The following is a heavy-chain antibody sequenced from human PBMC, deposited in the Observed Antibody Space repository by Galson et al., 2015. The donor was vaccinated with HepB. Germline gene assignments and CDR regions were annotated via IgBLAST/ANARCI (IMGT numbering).Heavy chain of an antibody. CDR3: AKGYYDSSGTIDY. CDR1: GFTFSSYG. V-gene: IGHV3-30*18. CDR2: ISYDGSNK. J-gene: IGHJ4*02. Sequence: SLRLSCAASGFTFSSYGMHWVRQAPGKGLEWVAVISYDGSNKYYADSVKGRFTISRDNSKNTLYLQMNSLRAEDTAVYYCAKGYYDSSGTIDYWGQGTLVTVSS. D-gene: IGHD3-22*01.